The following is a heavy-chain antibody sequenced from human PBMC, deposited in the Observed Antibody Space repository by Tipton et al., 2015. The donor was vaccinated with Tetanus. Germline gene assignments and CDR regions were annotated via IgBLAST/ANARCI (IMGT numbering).Heavy chain of an antibody. CDR1: GGSFSGYY. V-gene: IGHV4-34*09. Sequence: TLSLTCAVYGGSFSGYYWSWIRQPPGKGLEWIGEINHSGSTYYNPSLKSRVTISVDTSKNQFSLKLSSVTAADTAVYYCARVRGYSYGWDYWGQGTLVTVSS. D-gene: IGHD5-18*01. CDR3: ARVRGYSYGWDY. J-gene: IGHJ4*02. CDR2: INHSGST.